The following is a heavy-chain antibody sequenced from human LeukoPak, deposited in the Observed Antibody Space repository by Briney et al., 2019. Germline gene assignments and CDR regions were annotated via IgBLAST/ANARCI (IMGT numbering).Heavy chain of an antibody. CDR3: ARGYDYVWGSYRYTGWGFDY. Sequence: GGSLRLSCAASGFTFSSYSMNWVRQAPGKGLEWVSYISSSSSTIYYADSVKGRFTISRDNAKNPLYLQMNSLRAEDTAVYYCARGYDYVWGSYRYTGWGFDYWGQGTLVTVSS. V-gene: IGHV3-48*01. D-gene: IGHD3-16*02. J-gene: IGHJ4*02. CDR2: ISSSSSTI. CDR1: GFTFSSYS.